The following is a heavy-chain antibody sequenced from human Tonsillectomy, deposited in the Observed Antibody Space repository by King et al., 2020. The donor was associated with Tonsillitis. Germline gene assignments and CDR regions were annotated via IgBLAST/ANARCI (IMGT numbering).Heavy chain of an antibody. J-gene: IGHJ4*02. CDR3: AKDLVPCSSTSCYRGKFDY. V-gene: IGHV3-23*04. CDR1: GFTFSSYA. CDR2: ISGNGGST. Sequence: VQLVESGGGLVQPGGSLRLSCSASGFTFSSYAMSWVRQAPGKGLEWVYGISGNGGSTYYADSVKGRFTSSRDNSKNTLHLQMNSLRAEDTAIYFCAKDLVPCSSTSCYRGKFDYWGQGTLVTVSS. D-gene: IGHD2-2*02.